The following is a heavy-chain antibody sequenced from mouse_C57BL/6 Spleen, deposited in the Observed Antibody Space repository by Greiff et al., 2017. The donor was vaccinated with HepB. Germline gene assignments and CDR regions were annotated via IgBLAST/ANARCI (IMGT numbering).Heavy chain of an antibody. CDR2: IDPETGGT. J-gene: IGHJ2*01. CDR3: TRPYYDYYFDY. D-gene: IGHD2-4*01. CDR1: GYTFTDYE. V-gene: IGHV1-15*01. Sequence: VQLVESGAELVRPGASVTLSCKASGYTFTDYEMHWVKQTPVHGLEWIGAIDPETGGTAYNQKFKGKAILTADTSSSTAYMELRSLTSEDSAVYYCTRPYYDYYFDYWGQGTTLTVSS.